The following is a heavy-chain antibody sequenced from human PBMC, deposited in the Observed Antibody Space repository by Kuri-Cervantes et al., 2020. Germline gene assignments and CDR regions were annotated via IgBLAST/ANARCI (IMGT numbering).Heavy chain of an antibody. D-gene: IGHD6-13*01. J-gene: IGHJ4*02. CDR1: GYTFTSYD. Sequence: ASVKVSCKASGYTFTSYDINWVRQATGQGLEWMGWMNPNSGNTGYAQKFQGRVTMTRNTSISTAYMELSSLRSEDTAVYYCASTHKREYSSSWYGPGHLSYFDYWGQGTLVTVSS. V-gene: IGHV1-8*02. CDR3: ASTHKREYSSSWYGPGHLSYFDY. CDR2: MNPNSGNT.